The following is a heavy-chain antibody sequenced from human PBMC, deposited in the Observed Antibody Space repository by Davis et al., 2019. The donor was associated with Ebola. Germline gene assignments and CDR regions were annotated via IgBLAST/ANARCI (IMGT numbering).Heavy chain of an antibody. CDR2: IYYSGST. CDR3: ARLISTYSSTWWDY. V-gene: IGHV4-59*04. D-gene: IGHD6-13*01. CDR1: GGSINTYY. J-gene: IGHJ4*02. Sequence: GSLRLTCTVSGGSINTYYWSWIRQPPGKGLEWIGYIYYSGSTYYKPSLKSRVTISVDTSKNQFSLKLSSVAAADTALYYCARLISTYSSTWWDYWGQGTLVTVSS.